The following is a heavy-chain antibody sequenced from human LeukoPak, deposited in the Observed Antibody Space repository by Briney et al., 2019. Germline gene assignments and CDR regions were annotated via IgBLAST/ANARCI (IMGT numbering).Heavy chain of an antibody. CDR3: AKLKRYSGYGENYFDY. V-gene: IGHV3-23*01. Sequence: GRSLRLSCAASGFTFSSYAMTWVRQAPGKGLEWVSAISGSGGSTYYADSVKGRFTISRDNSKSTLYLQMNSLRAEDTAVYYCAKLKRYSGYGENYFDYWGQGTLVTVSS. CDR1: GFTFSSYA. J-gene: IGHJ4*02. D-gene: IGHD5-12*01. CDR2: ISGSGGST.